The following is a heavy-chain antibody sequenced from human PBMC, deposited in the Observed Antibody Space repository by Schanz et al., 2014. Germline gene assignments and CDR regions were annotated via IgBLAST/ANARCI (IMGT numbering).Heavy chain of an antibody. D-gene: IGHD2-21*02. CDR1: GFAFSSFA. CDR2: ISTSGTYM. V-gene: IGHV3-21*02. CDR3: VRERTNYGGNYDLFDH. J-gene: IGHJ4*02. Sequence: EVQLVESGGGLVKPGGSLRLSCVASGFAFSSFAMTWVRQAPGRGLEWVSSISTSGTYMYIADSLKGRLTISRDDAKKSMYLQTLNLRAEDTAVYYCVRERTNYGGNYDLFDHWGQGTLVTVSS.